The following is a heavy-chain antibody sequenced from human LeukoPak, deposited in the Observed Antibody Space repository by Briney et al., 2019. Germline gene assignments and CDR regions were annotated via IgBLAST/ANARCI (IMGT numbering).Heavy chain of an antibody. CDR3: ARGHYYDSRGTTPNDY. CDR2: ISSRGSTI. D-gene: IGHD3-22*01. CDR1: GFTFSSYE. J-gene: IGHJ4*02. Sequence: GGSLRLSCAASGFTFSSYEMNWVRQAPGKGLQWVSYISSRGSTIYYADSVKGRFTISRDNAKNSLFLQMNSLRAEDTAVYYCARGHYYDSRGTTPNDYWGQGTLVIVSS. V-gene: IGHV3-48*03.